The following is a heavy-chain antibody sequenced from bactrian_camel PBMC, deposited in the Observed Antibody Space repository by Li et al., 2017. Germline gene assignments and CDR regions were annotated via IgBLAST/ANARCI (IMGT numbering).Heavy chain of an antibody. V-gene: IGHV3S1*01. CDR1: DYSFRRYW. J-gene: IGHJ4*01. CDR2: IATGGGDR. D-gene: IGHD2*01. Sequence: HVQLVESGGGSVQAGESLRLSCPVSDYSFRRYWAWFRQSPGKERDRVASIATGGGDRYVAPSVKGRFTISQDNTKNTLYLEMNSLKPEDTAMYYCAARGPYCYTKLSVRDLTYWGQGTQVTVS. CDR3: AARGPYCYTKLSVRDLTY.